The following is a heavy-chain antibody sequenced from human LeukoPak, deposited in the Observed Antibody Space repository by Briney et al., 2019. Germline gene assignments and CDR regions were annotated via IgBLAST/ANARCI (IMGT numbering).Heavy chain of an antibody. Sequence: ASVKVSCKASGYTFTVYYMHMLRQAPAQGLELMECITAYNGNTNYAQKLQGRVTMTTDTSTSTAYMELRSLRSDDTAVYYCERAANVLLWFGETPRGNWLDPWGQGTLVTVSS. J-gene: IGHJ5*02. CDR1: GYTFTVYY. D-gene: IGHD3-10*01. V-gene: IGHV1-18*04. CDR3: ERAANVLLWFGETPRGNWLDP. CDR2: ITAYNGNT.